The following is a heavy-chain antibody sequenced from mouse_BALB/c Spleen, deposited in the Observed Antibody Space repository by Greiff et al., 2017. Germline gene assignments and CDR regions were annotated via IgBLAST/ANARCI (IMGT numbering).Heavy chain of an antibody. CDR3: ARKRIYYGYDGFAY. V-gene: IGHV3-6*02. Sequence: EVQLQESGPGLVKPSQSLSLTCSVTGYSITSGYYWNWIRQFPGNKLEWMGYISYDGSNNYNPSLKNRISITRDTSKNQFFLKLNSVTTEDTATYYCARKRIYYGYDGFAYWGQGTLVTVSA. J-gene: IGHJ3*01. D-gene: IGHD2-2*01. CDR2: ISYDGSN. CDR1: GYSITSGYY.